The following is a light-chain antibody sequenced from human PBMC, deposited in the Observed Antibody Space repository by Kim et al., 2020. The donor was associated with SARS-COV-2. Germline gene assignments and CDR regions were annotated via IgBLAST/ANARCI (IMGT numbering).Light chain of an antibody. J-gene: IGKJ2*01. V-gene: IGKV3-20*01. CDR1: QSVSSSY. CDR2: GAS. Sequence: LSPGERATLSCRASQSVSSSYLACYQQNPGQAPRLLIYGASSRATGIPDRFSGSGSGTDFTLTISRLEPEDFAVYYCQQYGSSPYTFGQGTKLEI. CDR3: QQYGSSPYT.